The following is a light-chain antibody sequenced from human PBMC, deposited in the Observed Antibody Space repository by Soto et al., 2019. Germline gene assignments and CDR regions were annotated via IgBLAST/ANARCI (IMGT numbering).Light chain of an antibody. CDR3: SSYKSSSTPFYV. CDR2: DVS. CDR1: SSDVCGYNY. Sequence: QSALTQPASVSGSPGQSITISCTGTSSDVCGYNYVSWYQQHPGKAPKLMIYDVSNRPSGVSNRFSGSKSGNTASLTISGLQAEDEADYYCSSYKSSSTPFYVFGTGTKVTVL. J-gene: IGLJ1*01. V-gene: IGLV2-14*01.